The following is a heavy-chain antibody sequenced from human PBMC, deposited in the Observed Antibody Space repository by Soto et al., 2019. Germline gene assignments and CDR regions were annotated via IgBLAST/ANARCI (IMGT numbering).Heavy chain of an antibody. J-gene: IGHJ4*02. V-gene: IGHV3-11*01. CDR2: ISSGGNTV. D-gene: IGHD3-16*02. CDR3: ARQCYRPDY. Sequence: QVQLVESGGGLVKPGGSLRLSCAASGFIFSDYYMNWIRQAPGKGLEWVSYISSGGNTVFYADSVKGRFTISRDNAKKSQYLQMNSLRGDDTAVYYCARQCYRPDYWGQGTLVTVSS. CDR1: GFIFSDYY.